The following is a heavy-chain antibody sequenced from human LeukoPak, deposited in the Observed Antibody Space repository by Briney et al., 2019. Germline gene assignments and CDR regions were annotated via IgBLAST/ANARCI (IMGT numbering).Heavy chain of an antibody. CDR1: GGSISSSNW. D-gene: IGHD6-19*01. CDR3: ARGGIAVAGSSPLSY. V-gene: IGHV4-4*02. J-gene: IGHJ4*02. CDR2: IYHSGST. Sequence: SETLSLTCAVSGGSISSSNWWSWVRQPPGKGLEWIGEIYHSGSTNYNPSLKSRVTISVDTSKNQFSLKLSSVTAADTAVYYCARGGIAVAGSSPLSYWGQGTLVTVSS.